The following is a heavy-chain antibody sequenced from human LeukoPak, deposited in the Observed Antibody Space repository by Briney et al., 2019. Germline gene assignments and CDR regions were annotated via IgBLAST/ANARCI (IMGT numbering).Heavy chain of an antibody. CDR3: ARGENNYGYYYFDY. Sequence: GGSLRLSCAASEFTFSTYSMNWVRQAPGKGLEWVSSISSSSSYIYYADSVKGRFTISRDNAKNSLYLQMNSLRAKDTAVYYCARGENNYGYYYFDYWGQGTLVTVSS. V-gene: IGHV3-21*01. J-gene: IGHJ4*02. CDR2: ISSSSSYI. CDR1: EFTFSTYS. D-gene: IGHD5-18*01.